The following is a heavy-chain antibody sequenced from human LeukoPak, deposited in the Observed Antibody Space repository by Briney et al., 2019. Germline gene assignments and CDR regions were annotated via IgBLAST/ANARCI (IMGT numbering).Heavy chain of an antibody. V-gene: IGHV3-7*01. J-gene: IGHJ4*02. CDR1: GFTFSSYA. CDR3: ARAVPTGWYFDY. D-gene: IGHD2-15*01. Sequence: GRSLRLSCAASGFTFSSYAMSWVRQVPGKGLECLANIKEDGSETYYADSVKGRFTISRDNPKNSLYLQMNSLRAEDTAVYYCARAVPTGWYFDYWGQGTLVTVSS. CDR2: IKEDGSET.